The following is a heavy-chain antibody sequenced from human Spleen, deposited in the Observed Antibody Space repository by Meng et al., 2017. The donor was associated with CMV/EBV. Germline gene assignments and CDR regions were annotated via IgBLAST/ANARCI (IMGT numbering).Heavy chain of an antibody. J-gene: IGHJ6*02. D-gene: IGHD3-3*01. CDR3: TRDWYYDFWSGYYKDYYYGMDV. Sequence: GGSLRLSCAASEFTFSSHGMHWVRQAPGKGLDWVALISYDGNKEYYAASVKGRFTISRDNSKNTLYLQMNSLRAEDTAVYYCTRDWYYDFWSGYYKDYYYGMDVWGQGTTVTVSS. V-gene: IGHV3-30-3*01. CDR2: ISYDGNKE. CDR1: EFTFSSHG.